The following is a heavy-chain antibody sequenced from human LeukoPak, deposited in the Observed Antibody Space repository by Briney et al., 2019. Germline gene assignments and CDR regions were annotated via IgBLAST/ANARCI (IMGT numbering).Heavy chain of an antibody. CDR2: IYTSGST. V-gene: IGHV4-4*07. CDR3: ARDRSLWELLSFDY. CDR1: GGSISSYY. D-gene: IGHD1-26*01. Sequence: SETLSLTCTVSGGSISSYYWSWIRQPAGKGLEWIGRIYTSGSTNYNPSLKSRVTMSVDTSKNQFSLKLSSVTAADTAVYYCARDRSLWELLSFDYWGQGTLVTVSS. J-gene: IGHJ4*02.